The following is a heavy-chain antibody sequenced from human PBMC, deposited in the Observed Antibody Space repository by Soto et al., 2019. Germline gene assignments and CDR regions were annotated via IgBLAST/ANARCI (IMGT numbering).Heavy chain of an antibody. CDR3: AKGRSYYYYYGVDV. V-gene: IGHV3-23*01. CDR2: IIDSGGST. Sequence: GGSPRLSCAASGFTFSSCAMGWFRQAPGKGLEWVSDIIDSGGSTYYADSVKGRFTISRDNSKSTLYLQMNSLRAEDTALYYCAKGRSYYYYYGVDVWGQGTTVTVSS. J-gene: IGHJ6*02. CDR1: GFTFSSCA.